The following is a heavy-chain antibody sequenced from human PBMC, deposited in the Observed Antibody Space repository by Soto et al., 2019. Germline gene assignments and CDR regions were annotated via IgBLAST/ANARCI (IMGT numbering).Heavy chain of an antibody. CDR2: IWDDGSDK. V-gene: IGHV3-33*01. Sequence: GGSLRLSCEASAFTFSTYGIHWVRQAPGKGLEWVAIIWDDGSDKYYGDSVKGRFTISRDNSKNTVYLQMNTLRAEDTAVYYCARMVGHYYGMDVWGRGTTVTVSS. J-gene: IGHJ6*02. D-gene: IGHD2-15*01. CDR1: AFTFSTYG. CDR3: ARMVGHYYGMDV.